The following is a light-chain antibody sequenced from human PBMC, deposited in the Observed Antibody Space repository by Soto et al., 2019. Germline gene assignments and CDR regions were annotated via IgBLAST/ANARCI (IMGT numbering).Light chain of an antibody. J-gene: IGKJ1*01. V-gene: IGKV3-20*01. CDR2: GAS. Sequence: EIVLTQSPGTLSLSSGERATLSCRASQSVSSNYLAWHQQKPGQAPRLLIFGASRRAIGIPDRFSGSGSGTDFTLTISRLEPEDFAVYYCQQYGSSPWTFGQGTKVEIK. CDR1: QSVSSNY. CDR3: QQYGSSPWT.